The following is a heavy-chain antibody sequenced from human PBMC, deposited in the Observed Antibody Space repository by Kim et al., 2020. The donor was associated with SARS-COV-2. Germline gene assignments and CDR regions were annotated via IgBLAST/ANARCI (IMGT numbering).Heavy chain of an antibody. Sequence: GGSLRLSCAASGFTFSSSAMSWVRQAPGKGLEWVSGISPAGGGIYYAASVKGRFTISRDNSQNTLYLQMNSLRAEDTARYYCVKDLTMMVVVINDIFDYWGQGTLVTVSS. CDR3: VKDLTMMVVVINDIFDY. J-gene: IGHJ4*02. V-gene: IGHV3-23*01. D-gene: IGHD3-22*01. CDR1: GFTFSSSA. CDR2: ISPAGGGI.